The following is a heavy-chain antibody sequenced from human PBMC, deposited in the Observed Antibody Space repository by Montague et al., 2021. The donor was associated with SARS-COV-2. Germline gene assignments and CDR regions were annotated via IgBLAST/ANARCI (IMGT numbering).Heavy chain of an antibody. Sequence: SETLSLTCTVSGGSISSYYWSWIRQPPGRGLQWIGDIYYSGSTNYNPPLKSRVTISVDTSKNQFSLQLSSVTAADTAVYYCARGFDYWGQGTLVAVSS. CDR2: IYYSGST. CDR3: ARGFDY. CDR1: GGSISSYY. J-gene: IGHJ4*02. V-gene: IGHV4-59*01.